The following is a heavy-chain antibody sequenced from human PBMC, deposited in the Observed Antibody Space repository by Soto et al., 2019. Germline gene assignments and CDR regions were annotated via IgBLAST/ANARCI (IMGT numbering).Heavy chain of an antibody. V-gene: IGHV1-18*01. CDR2: IGTSIGHT. CDR3: ARGSYCSGGTCTNWFDS. CDR1: GYTFTDYA. D-gene: IGHD2-15*01. Sequence: QVQLVQSGADLKKPGASVKVSCKASGYTFTDYAITWVPQAPGQGLEWVGWIGTSIGHTNYAQNFRGRVTMTADTSTNTAYMDLRSLRSDDTAIYYCARGSYCSGGTCTNWFDSWGQGTLVTVSS. J-gene: IGHJ5*01.